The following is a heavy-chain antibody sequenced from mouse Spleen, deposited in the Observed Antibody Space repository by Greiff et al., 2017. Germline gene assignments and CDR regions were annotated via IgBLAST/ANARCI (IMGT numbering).Heavy chain of an antibody. CDR3: TRVTDYDLGDY. J-gene: IGHJ4*01. CDR2: ISSGGSYT. CDR1: GFTFSSYT. D-gene: IGHD2-4*01. V-gene: IGHV5-6-4*01. Sequence: EVKLVESGGGLVKPGGSLKLSCAASGFTFSSYTMSWVRQTPEKRLEWVATISSGGSYTYYPDSVKGRFTISRDNAKNTLYLQMSSLKSEDTAMYYCTRVTDYDLGDYWGQGTSVTVSS.